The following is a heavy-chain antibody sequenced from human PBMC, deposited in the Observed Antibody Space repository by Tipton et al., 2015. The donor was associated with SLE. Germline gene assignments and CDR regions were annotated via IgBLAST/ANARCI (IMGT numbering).Heavy chain of an antibody. CDR2: MAFDGGNR. J-gene: IGHJ4*02. CDR3: ARVKSNWGREYYFDY. Sequence: SLRLSCAASGFTFSTYAMHWVRQAPGKGLEWVAVMAFDGGNRYYADSVKGRFIISRDNTKNTLYLQMNSLRAEDTAMYYCARVKSNWGREYYFDYWGQGTLVTVSS. CDR1: GFTFSTYA. V-gene: IGHV3-30*04. D-gene: IGHD7-27*01.